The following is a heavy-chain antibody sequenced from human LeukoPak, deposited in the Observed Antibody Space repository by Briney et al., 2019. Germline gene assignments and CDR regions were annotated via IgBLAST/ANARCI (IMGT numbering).Heavy chain of an antibody. CDR2: IIPIFGTA. CDR1: GGTFSSYA. D-gene: IGHD3-16*02. Sequence: ASVKVSCKASGGTFSSYAISWVRQAPGQGLEWMGRIIPIFGTANYAQKFQGRVTITADKSTSTAYMELSSLRSEDTAVYYCARDNSVGDIAWWFDPWGQGTLVTVSS. J-gene: IGHJ5*02. V-gene: IGHV1-69*06. CDR3: ARDNSVGDIAWWFDP.